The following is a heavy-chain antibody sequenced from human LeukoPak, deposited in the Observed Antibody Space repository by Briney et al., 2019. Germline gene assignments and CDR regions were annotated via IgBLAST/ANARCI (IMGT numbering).Heavy chain of an antibody. CDR2: IYYIGSI. J-gene: IGHJ4*01. CDR1: GYSISSSNW. V-gene: IGHV4-28*05. CDR3: ARTVVGRGSSASYFDY. Sequence: SDTLTLLYAVSGYSISSSNWWGWIRQPPGKGLEWIGYIYYIGSIYYNPSLKSRVTMSVDTSKNHFSLNLSSVTAVDTAVYYCARTVVGRGSSASYFDYWGQGTLPTVSS. D-gene: IGHD1-26*01.